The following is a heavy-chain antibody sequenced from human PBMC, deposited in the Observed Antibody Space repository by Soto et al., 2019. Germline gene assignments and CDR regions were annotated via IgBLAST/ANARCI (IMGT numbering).Heavy chain of an antibody. Sequence: QVQLVQSEAEVRKPGSSVQVSCKASGGTFYTYTFSWVRQAPGQGLEWMGSITPIYPTTNYAEKFQGRLTVTADGSTNTAYMELNSLTSEDTAVYYCARIPRYSFPTSDDLDSWGQGTLVTVSS. CDR1: GGTFYTYT. D-gene: IGHD5-18*01. CDR2: ITPIYPTT. J-gene: IGHJ4*02. V-gene: IGHV1-69*15. CDR3: ARIPRYSFPTSDDLDS.